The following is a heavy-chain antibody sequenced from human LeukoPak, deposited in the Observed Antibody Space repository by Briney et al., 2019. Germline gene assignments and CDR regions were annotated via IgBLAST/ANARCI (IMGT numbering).Heavy chain of an antibody. Sequence: GGSLRLSCAASGFTFSSYGMSWVRQAPGKGLEWVSAISGSGGSTYYADSVKGRFTISRDNSKNTLYLQMNSLRAEDTAVYYCAKSYPMGDGYDSSNSLGYDAFDIWGQGTMVTVSS. CDR3: AKSYPMGDGYDSSNSLGYDAFDI. J-gene: IGHJ3*02. D-gene: IGHD3-22*01. CDR2: ISGSGGST. CDR1: GFTFSSYG. V-gene: IGHV3-23*01.